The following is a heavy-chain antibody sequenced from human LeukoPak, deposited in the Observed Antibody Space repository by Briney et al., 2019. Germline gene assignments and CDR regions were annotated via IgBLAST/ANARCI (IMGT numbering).Heavy chain of an antibody. CDR1: GGSFSGYY. Sequence: KTSETLSLTCAVYGGSFSGYYWSWISQPPGKGLEWIGEINHSGSTNYNPSLKSRVTISVDTSKNQFSLKLSSVTAADTAVYYCARGTSYSSGWYVFFRYYFDYWGQGTLVTVSS. V-gene: IGHV4-34*01. CDR2: INHSGST. J-gene: IGHJ4*02. D-gene: IGHD6-19*01. CDR3: ARGTSYSSGWYVFFRYYFDY.